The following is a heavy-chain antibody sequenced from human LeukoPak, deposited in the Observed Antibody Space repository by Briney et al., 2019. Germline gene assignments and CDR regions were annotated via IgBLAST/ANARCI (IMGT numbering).Heavy chain of an antibody. CDR2: IYASGST. V-gene: IGHV4-61*02. D-gene: IGHD3-22*01. CDR3: ARPSTYYYDSSGHGAFDI. Sequence: SETLSLTCTVSGGSISNLNYYWSWIRQPAGKGLEWIGRIYASGSTNYNPSLKSRVTISADTSKNQFSLKLSSVTAADTAVYYCARPSTYYYDSSGHGAFDIWGQGTMVTVSS. J-gene: IGHJ3*02. CDR1: GGSISNLNYY.